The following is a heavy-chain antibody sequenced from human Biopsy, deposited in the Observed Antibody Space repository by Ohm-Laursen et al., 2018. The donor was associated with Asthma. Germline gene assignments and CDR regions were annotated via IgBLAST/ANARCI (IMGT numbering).Heavy chain of an antibody. CDR2: TRNKANSYTT. CDR3: ASDLGGYYYDSSGYSSDY. V-gene: IGHV3-72*01. D-gene: IGHD3-22*01. J-gene: IGHJ4*02. CDR1: GFTFSDHY. Sequence: SLRLSCAASGFTFSDHYMDWVRQAPGKRLEWVGRTRNKANSYTTEYAASVKGRFTISRDDSKNSLYLQMDSLKTEDTAVYYCASDLGGYYYDSSGYSSDYWGQGTLVTVSS.